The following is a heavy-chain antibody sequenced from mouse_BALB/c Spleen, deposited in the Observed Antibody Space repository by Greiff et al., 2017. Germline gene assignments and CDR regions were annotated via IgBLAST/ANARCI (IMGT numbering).Heavy chain of an antibody. V-gene: IGHV5-4*02. J-gene: IGHJ3*01. CDR2: ISDGGSYT. CDR1: GFTFSDYY. CDR3: ARGHYYGSSPFAY. Sequence: DVMLVESGGGLVKPGGSLKLSCAASGFTFSDYYMYWVRQTPEKRLEWVATISDGGSYTYYPDSVKGRFTISRDNAKNNLYLQMSSLKSEDTAMYYCARGHYYGSSPFAYWGQGTLVTVSA. D-gene: IGHD1-1*01.